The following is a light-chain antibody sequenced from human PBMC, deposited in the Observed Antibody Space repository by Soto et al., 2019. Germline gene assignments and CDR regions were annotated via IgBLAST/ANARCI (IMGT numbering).Light chain of an antibody. Sequence: SYELIQPPSVSVSPGQTASITCTGDKLGEKFASWYQQKSGQSPVLIIYQDNKRPSGIPERFSGSNSGNAATLTISGARTVDEADYYCQAWDTTTYYVFGTGTKVTVL. CDR3: QAWDTTTYYV. J-gene: IGLJ1*01. CDR1: KLGEKF. V-gene: IGLV3-1*01. CDR2: QDN.